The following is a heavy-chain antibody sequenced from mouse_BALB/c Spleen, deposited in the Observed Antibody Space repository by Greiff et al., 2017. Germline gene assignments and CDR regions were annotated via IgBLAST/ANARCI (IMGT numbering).Heavy chain of an antibody. CDR2: ISSGGSYT. V-gene: IGHV5-9-3*01. Sequence: DVMLVESGGGLVKPGGSLKLSCAASGFTFSSYAMSWVRQTPEKRLEWVATISSGGSYTYYPDSVKGRFTISRDNAKNTLYLQMSSLRSEDTAMYYCARHDDGYYGYWYFDVWGAGTTVTVSS. CDR3: ARHDDGYYGYWYFDV. D-gene: IGHD2-3*01. J-gene: IGHJ1*01. CDR1: GFTFSSYA.